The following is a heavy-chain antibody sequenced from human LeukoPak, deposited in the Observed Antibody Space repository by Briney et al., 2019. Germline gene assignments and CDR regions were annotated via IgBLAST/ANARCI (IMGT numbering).Heavy chain of an antibody. D-gene: IGHD6-6*01. Sequence: GASVKVSCKASGGTFSSYAISWVRQAPGQGLEWMGRIIPIFGIANYAQKFQGRVTITADKSTSTAYMELSSLRSEDTAVYYCARDKYSSSLGDYWGQRTLVTVSS. CDR1: GGTFSSYA. V-gene: IGHV1-69*04. J-gene: IGHJ4*02. CDR2: IIPIFGIA. CDR3: ARDKYSSSLGDY.